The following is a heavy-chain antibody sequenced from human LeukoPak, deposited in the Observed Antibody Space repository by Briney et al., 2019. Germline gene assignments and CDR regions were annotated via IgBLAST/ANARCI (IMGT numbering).Heavy chain of an antibody. D-gene: IGHD3-10*01. CDR3: ARVTSAPYYYGSGSYPQDYYYYGMDV. J-gene: IGHJ6*02. CDR2: IYYSGST. V-gene: IGHV4-59*01. Sequence: PSETLSLTCTVSGGSISSYYWSWIRQPPGKGLEWIGYIYYSGSTNYNPSLKSRVTISVDPSTNQFSLKLSSVTAADTAVYYCARVTSAPYYYGSGSYPQDYYYYGMDVWGQGTTVTVSS. CDR1: GGSISSYY.